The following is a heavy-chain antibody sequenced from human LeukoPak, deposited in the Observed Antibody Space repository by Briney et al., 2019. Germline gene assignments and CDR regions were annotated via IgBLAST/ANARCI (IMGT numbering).Heavy chain of an antibody. Sequence: GGSLRLSCAASGLTFSGSAMHWVRQASGKGLEWVGRIRSKANSYATAYAASVKGRFTISRDDSKNTAYLQMNSLKTEDTAVYYCTIFLSLGMPPYWGQGTLVTVSS. V-gene: IGHV3-73*01. CDR3: TIFLSLGMPPY. CDR1: GLTFSGSA. CDR2: IRSKANSYAT. D-gene: IGHD3-3*02. J-gene: IGHJ4*02.